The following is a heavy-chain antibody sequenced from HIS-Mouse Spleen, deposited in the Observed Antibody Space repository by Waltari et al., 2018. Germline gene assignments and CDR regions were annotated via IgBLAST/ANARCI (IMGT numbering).Heavy chain of an antibody. Sequence: QLQLQESRPGLVKPSETLSLTCTVPGGSMSSSSYYWGRIRQPPGKGLEWIGSIYYSGSTYYNPSLKSRVTISVDTSKNQFSLKLSSVTAADTAVYYCAREIPYSSSWYDWYFDLWGRGTLVTVSS. V-gene: IGHV4-39*07. J-gene: IGHJ2*01. CDR2: IYYSGST. D-gene: IGHD6-13*01. CDR3: AREIPYSSSWYDWYFDL. CDR1: GGSMSSSSYY.